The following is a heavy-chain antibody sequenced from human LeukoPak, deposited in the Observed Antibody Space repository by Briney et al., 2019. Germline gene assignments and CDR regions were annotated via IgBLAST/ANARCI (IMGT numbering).Heavy chain of an antibody. V-gene: IGHV3-23*01. J-gene: IGHJ4*02. CDR3: AKDRCSSPTCYFDY. Sequence: PGGSLRLSCAASGFTFSSYAMSWVRQAPGKGLEWVSAISGSGGSTYYADSVKGRFTISRDNSKNTLYLQMNSLRAGDTAVYYCAKDRCSSPTCYFDYWGQGTLVTVSS. CDR2: ISGSGGST. D-gene: IGHD6-13*01. CDR1: GFTFSSYA.